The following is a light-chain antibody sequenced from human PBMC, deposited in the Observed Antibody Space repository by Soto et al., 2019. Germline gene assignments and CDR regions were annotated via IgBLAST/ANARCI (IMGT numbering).Light chain of an antibody. V-gene: IGLV2-14*01. CDR3: SSYTASSTLL. J-gene: IGLJ1*01. CDR1: TNDVGDYNY. CDR2: EVS. Sequence: QSALTQPASVSGSPGQSITISCTGTTNDVGDYNYVAWYQQHSGKVPRLMIYEVSNRPPGVSNRFSGSKSGNTASLTISGLQADDEADYYCSSYTASSTLLFGTGTKLTVL.